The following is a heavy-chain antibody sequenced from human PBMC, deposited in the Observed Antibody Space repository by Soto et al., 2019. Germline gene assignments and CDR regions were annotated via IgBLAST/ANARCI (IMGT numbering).Heavy chain of an antibody. V-gene: IGHV3-66*01. Sequence: EVQLVESGGGLVQPGGSLRLSCAASGFTVSSNYMSWVRQAPGKGLEWVSVIYSGGSTYYADSVKGRFTISRDNSKNTLLSQMDSLEAEETAGEYWGKRPAGGRYYYYYMDVWGKGTTVTVSS. CDR2: IYSGGST. J-gene: IGHJ6*03. CDR1: GFTVSSNY. D-gene: IGHD3-10*01. CDR3: GKRPAGGRYYYYYMDV.